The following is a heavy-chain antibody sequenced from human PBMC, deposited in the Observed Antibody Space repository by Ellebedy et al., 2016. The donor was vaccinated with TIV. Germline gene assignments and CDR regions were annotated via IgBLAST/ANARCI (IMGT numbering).Heavy chain of an antibody. CDR1: GYTFTGYY. J-gene: IGHJ4*02. D-gene: IGHD3-10*01. CDR3: ARGYYGSGSYLAY. Sequence: ASVKVSXXASGYTFTGYYMHWVRQAPGQGLEWMGWIKSNNGGTNYVQKFQGRVTMTRDTSISTVYMNLSSLSSDDTAVYYCARGYYGSGSYLAYWGQGTLVTVSS. V-gene: IGHV1-2*02. CDR2: IKSNNGGT.